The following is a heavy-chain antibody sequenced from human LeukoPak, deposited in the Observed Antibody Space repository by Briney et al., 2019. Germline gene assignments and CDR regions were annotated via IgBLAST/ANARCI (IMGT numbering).Heavy chain of an antibody. Sequence: GGSLRLSCAASGFTFSSYAMSWVRQAQGKGLEWVATIVSDGCKAYYADSVKGRFAISRDNSQNTVHLQMNSLRAEDTATYYCAKEIVFLFGDPWGQGALVTVSS. J-gene: IGHJ5*02. V-gene: IGHV3-23*01. CDR1: GFTFSSYA. D-gene: IGHD2/OR15-2a*01. CDR2: IVSDGCKA. CDR3: AKEIVFLFGDP.